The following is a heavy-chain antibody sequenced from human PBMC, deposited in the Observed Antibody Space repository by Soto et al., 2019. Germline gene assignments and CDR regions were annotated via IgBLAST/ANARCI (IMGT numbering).Heavy chain of an antibody. Sequence: ETLSLTCPVSCGSISSSSYYWGWIRQPPCKGLEWIGSIYYSLSTYYNPSLKSRVTISVDTSKNQFSLKLSSVTAADTAVYYCARNYYDSSGYYPYYYYGMDVWGQGTTVPVSS. CDR2: IYYSLST. D-gene: IGHD3-22*01. CDR1: CGSISSSSYY. J-gene: IGHJ6*01. V-gene: IGHV4-39*01. CDR3: ARNYYDSSGYYPYYYYGMDV.